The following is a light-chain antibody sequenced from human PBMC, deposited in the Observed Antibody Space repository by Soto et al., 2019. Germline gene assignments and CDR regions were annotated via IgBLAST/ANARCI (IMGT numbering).Light chain of an antibody. Sequence: TQSPSSLSASVGDRVTITCRASQGIRNALGWYQQKPGKAPKLLIYAASSLQSGAPSRFSGSGSGTDFTLTISGLHPEDFATYYCLQDYNYPRTFGQGTKVDIK. CDR3: LQDYNYPRT. CDR2: AAS. V-gene: IGKV1-6*01. J-gene: IGKJ1*01. CDR1: QGIRNA.